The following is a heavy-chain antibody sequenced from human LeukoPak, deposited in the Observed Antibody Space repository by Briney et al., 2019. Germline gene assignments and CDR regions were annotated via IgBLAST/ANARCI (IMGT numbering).Heavy chain of an antibody. CDR1: GYTFTSYG. D-gene: IGHD3-22*01. CDR3: ARVGYYYDSSGSNY. CDR2: ISAYNGNT. Sequence: ASVKVSCKASGYTFTSYGISWVRQAPGQGLEWMGWISAYNGNTNYAQKLQGRVTMTTDTSTSTAYMELSSLRSEDTAVYYCARVGYYYDSSGSNYWGQGTLVTVSS. V-gene: IGHV1-18*01. J-gene: IGHJ4*02.